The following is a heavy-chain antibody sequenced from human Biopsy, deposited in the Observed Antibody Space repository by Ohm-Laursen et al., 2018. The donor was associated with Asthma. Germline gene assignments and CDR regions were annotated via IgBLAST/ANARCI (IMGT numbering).Heavy chain of an antibody. CDR3: ARTYYDFLTGQVKDVFGV. J-gene: IGHJ3*01. CDR2: VNTGNGDT. CDR1: GYNFISFA. Sequence: ATVKISCKASGYNFISFAIHWVRQAPGQRLEWMGWVNTGNGDTKYSQKFQGRITITRDTSASTAYMELRSLRSEDTATYYCARTYYDFLTGQVKDVFGVWGQGTMVTVSS. D-gene: IGHD3-9*01. V-gene: IGHV1-3*04.